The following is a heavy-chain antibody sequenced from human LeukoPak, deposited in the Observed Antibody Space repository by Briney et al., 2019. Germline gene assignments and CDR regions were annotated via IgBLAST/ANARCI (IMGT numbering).Heavy chain of an antibody. CDR1: GFTFSSYS. D-gene: IGHD2-21*01. Sequence: PGGSLSLSCAASGFTFSSYSMNWVRQAPGKGLGWVSSISSSSSYIYYADSVKGGFTISRDNAKNSLYLQMNSLRAEDTALYYCARVRVYFGGDCYTRHFDYWGQGTLVTVSS. CDR2: ISSSSSYI. CDR3: ARVRVYFGGDCYTRHFDY. V-gene: IGHV3-21*01. J-gene: IGHJ4*02.